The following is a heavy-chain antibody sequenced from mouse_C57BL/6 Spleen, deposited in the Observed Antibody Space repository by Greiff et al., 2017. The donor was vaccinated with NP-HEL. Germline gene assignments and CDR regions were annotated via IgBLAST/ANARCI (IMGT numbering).Heavy chain of an antibody. CDR1: GYTFTSYW. D-gene: IGHD1-1*01. Sequence: VQLQQPGAEMVRPGSSVKLSCKASGYTFTSYWMHWVKQRPIQGLEWIGNIDPSDSETHYNQKFKDKATLTVDKSSSTAYMQLSSLTSEDSAVYYCARRGLLRIFDYWGQGTTLTVSS. J-gene: IGHJ2*01. V-gene: IGHV1-52*01. CDR3: ARRGLLRIFDY. CDR2: IDPSDSET.